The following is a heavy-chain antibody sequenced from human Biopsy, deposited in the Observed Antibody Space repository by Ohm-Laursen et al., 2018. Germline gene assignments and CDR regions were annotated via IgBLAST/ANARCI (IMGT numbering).Heavy chain of an antibody. V-gene: IGHV4-59*01. CDR2: IYYSGST. D-gene: IGHD5-12*01. CDR3: AREAIGVATAFDI. CDR1: GVSISTYY. Sequence: GTLSLTCAVSGVSISTYYWSWIRQSPGRGLEWIAYIYYSGSTDYNPSLKSRVTISLDTSKNQFSLKLSSVTAADTAIYYCAREAIGVATAFDIWGQGTKVTVS. J-gene: IGHJ3*02.